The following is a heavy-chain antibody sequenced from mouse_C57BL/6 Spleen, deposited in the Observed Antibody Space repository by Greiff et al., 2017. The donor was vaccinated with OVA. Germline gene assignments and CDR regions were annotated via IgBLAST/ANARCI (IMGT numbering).Heavy chain of an antibody. CDR3: AREDYDYEFAY. J-gene: IGHJ3*01. D-gene: IGHD2-4*01. V-gene: IGHV1-76*01. Sequence: VQLQQSGAELVRPGASVKLSCKASGYTFTDYYINWVKQRPGQGLEWIARLYPGSGNTYYNEKFKGKATLTAEKSSSTAYMQLSSLTSEDSAVYFCAREDYDYEFAYWGQGTLVTVSA. CDR2: LYPGSGNT. CDR1: GYTFTDYY.